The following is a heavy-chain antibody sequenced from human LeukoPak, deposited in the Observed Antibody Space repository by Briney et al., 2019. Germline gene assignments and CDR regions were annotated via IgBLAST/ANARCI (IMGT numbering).Heavy chain of an antibody. J-gene: IGHJ4*02. Sequence: GGSLRLSCAASGFTFSSYWMHWVRQAPGKGLVWVSRINSDGSSTSYADSVKGRFTISRDNVKNTLYLQMNSLRAEDTAVYYCARTDYDILTGYYKHFDYWGQGTLVTVSS. CDR3: ARTDYDILTGYYKHFDY. D-gene: IGHD3-9*01. CDR2: INSDGSST. V-gene: IGHV3-74*01. CDR1: GFTFSSYW.